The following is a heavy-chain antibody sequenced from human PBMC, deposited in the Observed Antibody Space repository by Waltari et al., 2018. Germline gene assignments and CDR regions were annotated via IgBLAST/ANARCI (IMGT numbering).Heavy chain of an antibody. CDR2: VSGTTSYR. CDR1: GFDFNIYG. Sequence: DVQLVESGGGLVKPGGSLRLSCGASGFDFNIYGMNGVRQSPGKGLEWVALVSGTTSYRYYADSVKGRFTVSRDSAKTSVYLQMDSLRVEDTAVYYCARGVFDSWGQGTLVTVSS. V-gene: IGHV3-21*01. J-gene: IGHJ5*01. CDR3: ARGVFDS.